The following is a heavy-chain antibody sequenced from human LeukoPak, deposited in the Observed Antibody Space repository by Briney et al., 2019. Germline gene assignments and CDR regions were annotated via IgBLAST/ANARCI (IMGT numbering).Heavy chain of an antibody. V-gene: IGHV4-59*01. CDR3: ARVDGPDYDFWSGYYTFNWFDP. CDR2: IYYSGST. Sequence: SETLSLTCTVSGGSISSYYWSWIRQPPGKGLEWIGYIYYSGSTNYNPSLKSRVTISVDTSKNQFSLKLSSVTAADTAVYYCARVDGPDYDFWSGYYTFNWFDPWGQGTLVTVSS. J-gene: IGHJ5*02. CDR1: GGSISSYY. D-gene: IGHD3-3*01.